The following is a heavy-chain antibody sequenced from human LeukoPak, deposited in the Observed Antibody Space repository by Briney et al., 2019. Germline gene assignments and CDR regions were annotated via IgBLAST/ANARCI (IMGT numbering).Heavy chain of an antibody. Sequence: QSGRSLRLSCAASGFTFSSYAMHWVRQAPGKGLEWVAVISYDGSNKYYADSVKGRFTISRDNSKNTLYLQMNSLRAEDTAVYYCARSFWSGYYDYFDYWGQGTLVTVSS. J-gene: IGHJ4*02. CDR3: ARSFWSGYYDYFDY. D-gene: IGHD3-3*01. CDR2: ISYDGSNK. V-gene: IGHV3-30*14. CDR1: GFTFSSYA.